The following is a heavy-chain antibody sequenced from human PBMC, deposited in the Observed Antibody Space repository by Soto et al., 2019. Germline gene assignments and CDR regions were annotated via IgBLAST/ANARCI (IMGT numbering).Heavy chain of an antibody. Sequence: GGPLRLSCAASGFTFSSYAMSWVRQAPGKGLEWVSAISGSGGSTYYADSVKGRFTISRDNSKNTLYLQMNSLRAEDTAVYYCAKDLGYSYGYGRDYYYGMDVWGQGTTVTVS. J-gene: IGHJ6*02. CDR3: AKDLGYSYGYGRDYYYGMDV. V-gene: IGHV3-23*01. CDR1: GFTFSSYA. CDR2: ISGSGGST. D-gene: IGHD5-18*01.